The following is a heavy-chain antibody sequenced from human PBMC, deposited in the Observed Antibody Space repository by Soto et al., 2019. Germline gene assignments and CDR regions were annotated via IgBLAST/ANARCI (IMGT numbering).Heavy chain of an antibody. D-gene: IGHD2-15*01. Sequence: QVQLVQSGAEVKKPGASVKVSCKASGYTFTSYDINWVRQATGQGLEWMGWMNPNSGNTVYAQKFQGRVTMTRNTSISTAYMELSSLRSEDTAVYYCARERGAFCSGGSCYWFDPWGQGTLVTVSS. V-gene: IGHV1-8*01. CDR3: ARERGAFCSGGSCYWFDP. CDR1: GYTFTSYD. CDR2: MNPNSGNT. J-gene: IGHJ5*02.